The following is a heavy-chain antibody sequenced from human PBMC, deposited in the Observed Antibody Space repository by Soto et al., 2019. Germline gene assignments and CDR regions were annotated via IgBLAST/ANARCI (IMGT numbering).Heavy chain of an antibody. D-gene: IGHD3-10*01. V-gene: IGHV2-5*02. CDR3: AHIGITMVRGDPGYFQH. J-gene: IGHJ1*01. CDR2: IYWDDDK. CDR1: GFSLSTSGVG. Sequence: QITLKESGPTLVKPTQTLTLTCTSSGFSLSTSGVGVGWIRQPPGKALEWLALIYWDDDKRYSPSLKSRLTITKDTSKNQVVLTMTNMDPVDTATYYCAHIGITMVRGDPGYFQHWGQGTLVTVSS.